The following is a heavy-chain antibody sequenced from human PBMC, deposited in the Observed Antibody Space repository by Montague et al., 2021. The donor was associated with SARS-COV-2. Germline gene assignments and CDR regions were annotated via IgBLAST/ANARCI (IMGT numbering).Heavy chain of an antibody. CDR3: ARRPGWGGDTYDT. Sequence: PALVKPTQTLTLTCSFSGLSLSASGVGVGWIRQPPGQALEWLALIFWDGDKRYSPSLKNRLTVTKDTSKNQVVLTMTNMDPVDTATCYCARRPGWGGDTYDTWGQGTTVTVSA. J-gene: IGHJ3*02. CDR2: IFWDGDK. D-gene: IGHD3-16*01. V-gene: IGHV2-5*02. CDR1: GLSLSASGVG.